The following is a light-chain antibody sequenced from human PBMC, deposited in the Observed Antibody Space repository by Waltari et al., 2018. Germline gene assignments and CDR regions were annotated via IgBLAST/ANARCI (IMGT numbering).Light chain of an antibody. Sequence: NQLTQSPSSLSASVGDRVTITCRASQAISGYLAWYQQKPEKAPKLLIYAASTLQSGVPSRFSGSGSGTDFTLTISSLQSEDFATYYCQQLKSYPITFGQGTRLEIK. CDR1: QAISGY. V-gene: IGKV1-9*01. CDR2: AAS. CDR3: QQLKSYPIT. J-gene: IGKJ5*01.